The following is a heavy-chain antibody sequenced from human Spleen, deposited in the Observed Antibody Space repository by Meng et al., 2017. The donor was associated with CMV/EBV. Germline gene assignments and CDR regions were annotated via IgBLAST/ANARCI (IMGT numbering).Heavy chain of an antibody. CDR2: INPNSGGT. CDR3: TRGPAVGYCTGGSCYAGRY. D-gene: IGHD2-15*01. J-gene: IGHJ1*01. V-gene: IGHV1-2*02. CDR1: RYKFTGYF. Sequence: ASVKVSCKASRYKFTGYFMHWVRQAPGQGLEWVGWINPNSGGTNYPQKFQGRVTMTGDTSVSTAYLELSSLTSDDMAIYYCTRGPAVGYCTGGSCYAGRYWGQGTLVTVSS.